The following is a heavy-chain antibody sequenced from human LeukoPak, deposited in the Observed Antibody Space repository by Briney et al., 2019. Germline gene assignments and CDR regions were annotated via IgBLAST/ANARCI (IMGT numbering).Heavy chain of an antibody. CDR3: ARFYYGSGSHFDY. CDR1: GYTFTSYD. D-gene: IGHD3-10*01. V-gene: IGHV1-8*03. J-gene: IGHJ4*02. Sequence: ASVMVSCKASGYTFTSYDINWVRQATGQGLEWMGWMNPNSGNTGYAQKFQGRVTITRNTSISTAYMELSSLRSEDTAVYYCARFYYGSGSHFDYWGQGTLVTVSS. CDR2: MNPNSGNT.